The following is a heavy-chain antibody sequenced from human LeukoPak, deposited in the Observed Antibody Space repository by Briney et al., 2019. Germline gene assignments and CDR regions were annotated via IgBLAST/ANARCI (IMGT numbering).Heavy chain of an antibody. J-gene: IGHJ4*02. Sequence: GASVKVSCKAPGYTFTSYGISWVRQAPGQGLEWMGWISAYNGNTNYAQKLQGRVTMTTDTSTSTAYMELRSLRSDDTAVYYCARDHYDILTGYSIGLDYWGQGTLVTVSS. CDR1: GYTFTSYG. V-gene: IGHV1-18*01. D-gene: IGHD3-9*01. CDR3: ARDHYDILTGYSIGLDY. CDR2: ISAYNGNT.